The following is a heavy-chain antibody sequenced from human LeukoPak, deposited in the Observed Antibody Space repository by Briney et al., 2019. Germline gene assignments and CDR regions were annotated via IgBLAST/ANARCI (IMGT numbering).Heavy chain of an antibody. Sequence: ASVKVSCKASGYTFTSYGISWVRQAPGQGLEWMGWIGAYNGNTNYAQKLQGRVTMTTDTSTSTAYMELRSLRSDDTAVYYCARIAAAPGQDAFDIWGQGTMVTVSS. CDR3: ARIAAAPGQDAFDI. CDR2: IGAYNGNT. V-gene: IGHV1-18*01. D-gene: IGHD6-13*01. CDR1: GYTFTSYG. J-gene: IGHJ3*02.